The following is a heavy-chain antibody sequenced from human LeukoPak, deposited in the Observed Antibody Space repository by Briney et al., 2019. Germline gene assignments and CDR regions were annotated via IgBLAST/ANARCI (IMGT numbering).Heavy chain of an antibody. CDR2: IYYSGST. V-gene: IGHV4-61*01. D-gene: IGHD6-13*01. J-gene: IGHJ4*02. CDR3: ARGRYWWQQLVRIHFDY. Sequence: PSETLSLTCTVSGGSVSSGSYYWSWIRQPPGEGLEWIGYIYYSGSTNYNPSLKSRVTISVDTSKNQFSLKLSSVTAADTAVYYCARGRYWWQQLVRIHFDYWGQGTLVTVSS. CDR1: GGSVSSGSYY.